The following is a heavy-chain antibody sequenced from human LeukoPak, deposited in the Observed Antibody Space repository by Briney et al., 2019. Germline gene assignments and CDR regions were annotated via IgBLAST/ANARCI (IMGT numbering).Heavy chain of an antibody. CDR3: ARYYDILTGYSTASFDY. CDR2: IYYSGST. Sequence: SETLSPTCTVSGGSISSHYWSWIRQPPGKGLEWIGYIYYSGSTNYNPSLKSRVTISVDTSKNQFSLKLSSVTAADTAVYYCARYYDILTGYSTASFDYWGQGTLVTVSS. D-gene: IGHD3-9*01. J-gene: IGHJ4*02. CDR1: GGSISSHY. V-gene: IGHV4-59*11.